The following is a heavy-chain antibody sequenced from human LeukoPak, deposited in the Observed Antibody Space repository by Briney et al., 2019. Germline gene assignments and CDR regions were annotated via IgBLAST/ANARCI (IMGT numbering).Heavy chain of an antibody. CDR3: ATGSWYYDILTEQTETFYYYGMDV. Sequence: ASVKVSCKVSGYTLTELSMHWVRQAPGKGLEWMGGFDPEDGESIYAQKFQGRVTMTEDTSTDTAYMELSSLRSEDTAVYYCATGSWYYDILTEQTETFYYYGMDVWGQGTTVTVSS. CDR2: FDPEDGES. J-gene: IGHJ6*02. CDR1: GYTLTELS. V-gene: IGHV1-24*01. D-gene: IGHD3-9*01.